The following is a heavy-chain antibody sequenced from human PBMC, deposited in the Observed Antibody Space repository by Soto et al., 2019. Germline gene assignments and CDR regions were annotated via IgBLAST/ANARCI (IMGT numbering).Heavy chain of an antibody. D-gene: IGHD3-22*01. CDR1: RYTLTRNS. Sequence: ASVKVSCKDCRYTLTRNSIHWLRQAPGQSLEGMGWINAGNGNTKFSQKFQGRVTITRDTSASTAYMELRGLRSEDTAVYYCAILGTYYFDNSDNYFDFWGQGTLVTVSS. V-gene: IGHV1-3*01. CDR2: INAGNGNT. CDR3: AILGTYYFDNSDNYFDF. J-gene: IGHJ4*02.